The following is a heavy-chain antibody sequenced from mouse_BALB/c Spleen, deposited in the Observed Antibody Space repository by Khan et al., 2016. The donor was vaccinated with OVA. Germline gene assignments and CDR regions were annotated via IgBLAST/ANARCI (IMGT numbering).Heavy chain of an antibody. CDR1: GYTFTDYN. CDR2: IYPGSNNT. Sequence: QVQLQQSGAELARPGASVKLSCKASGYTFTDYNINWVKQRTGQGLEWIGEIYPGSNNTYYNEKFKGQATLTADKSSSTAYMQLSSLTSEDSAVYLCAREWGAWFPYWGQGTLVTVSA. CDR3: AREWGAWFPY. J-gene: IGHJ3*01. V-gene: IGHV1-77*01.